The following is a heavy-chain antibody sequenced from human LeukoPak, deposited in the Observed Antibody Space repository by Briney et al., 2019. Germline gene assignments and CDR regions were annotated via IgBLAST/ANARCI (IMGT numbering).Heavy chain of an antibody. CDR1: GFTFSSYN. V-gene: IGHV3-21*01. Sequence: GGSLRLSCAASGFTFSSYNMNWVRQAPGKGLEWVSSISSSSSSYIYYADSGKGRFTISKYNAKNSLYLHMNSLRVADTAVYYCASIPMVRVPPAYYYYYYYMDVWGKGTTVTISS. D-gene: IGHD3-10*01. J-gene: IGHJ6*03. CDR2: ISSSSSSYI. CDR3: ASIPMVRVPPAYYYYYYYMDV.